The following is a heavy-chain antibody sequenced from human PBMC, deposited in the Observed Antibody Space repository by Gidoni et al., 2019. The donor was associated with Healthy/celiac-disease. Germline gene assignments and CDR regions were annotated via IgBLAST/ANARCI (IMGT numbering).Heavy chain of an antibody. J-gene: IGHJ4*02. CDR2: IYYSGST. V-gene: IGHV4-31*03. Sequence: QVQLQESGPGLVKPSQTLSLTCTVSGGSISSGGYYWSWIRQHPGKGLEWIGYIYYSGSTYYNPSLKSRVTRSVDTSKNQFSLKLSSVTAADTAVYYCARASAMYYYDSSGYFAYWGQGTLVTVSS. CDR3: ARASAMYYYDSSGYFAY. CDR1: GGSISSGGYY. D-gene: IGHD3-22*01.